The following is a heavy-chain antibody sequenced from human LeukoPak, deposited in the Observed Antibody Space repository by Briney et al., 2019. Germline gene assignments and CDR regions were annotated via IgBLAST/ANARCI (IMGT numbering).Heavy chain of an antibody. CDR1: GYTFTGNY. D-gene: IGHD4-17*01. Sequence: ASVKVSCKASGYTFTGNYMHWVRQAPGQGLEWMGWINPNSGGTSYAQKFQGRVTMTWDTSITTAYMELGRLASADTAVYYFAAGGTVTTPWYYYYMDVWSKGTTVTVPS. V-gene: IGHV1-2*02. CDR3: AAGGTVTTPWYYYYMDV. J-gene: IGHJ6*03. CDR2: INPNSGGT.